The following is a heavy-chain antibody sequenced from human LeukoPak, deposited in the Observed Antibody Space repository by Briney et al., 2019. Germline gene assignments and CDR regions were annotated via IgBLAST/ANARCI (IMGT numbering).Heavy chain of an antibody. D-gene: IGHD5-12*01. J-gene: IGHJ4*02. Sequence: GGSLRLSCAASGFTFSNYWMSWVRQAPGKGLEWVANIRQDGSEKYYVDPVKGRFTISRDNAKNSLYLQMNSLRAEDTAVYYCARAVWIWDYWGQGTLVTVSS. CDR3: ARAVWIWDY. CDR2: IRQDGSEK. CDR1: GFTFSNYW. V-gene: IGHV3-7*03.